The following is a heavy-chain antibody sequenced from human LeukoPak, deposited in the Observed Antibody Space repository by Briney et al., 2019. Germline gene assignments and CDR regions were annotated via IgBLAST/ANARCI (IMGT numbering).Heavy chain of an antibody. CDR2: INSDGSST. CDR3: TRVLGYSSSYEIINWFDP. CDR1: GFTFSSYW. V-gene: IGHV3-74*01. D-gene: IGHD6-13*01. J-gene: IGHJ5*02. Sequence: GGSLRLSCAPSGFTFSSYWMHWVRQAPGKGLVWVSQINSDGSSTSYADSVKGRFTISRDNAQNILSLQMNSLKTEDTAVYYCTRVLGYSSSYEIINWFDPWGQGTLVTVSS.